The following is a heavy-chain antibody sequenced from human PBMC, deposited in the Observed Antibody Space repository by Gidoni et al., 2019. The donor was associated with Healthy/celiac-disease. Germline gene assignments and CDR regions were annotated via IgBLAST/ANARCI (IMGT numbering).Heavy chain of an antibody. CDR1: GGSISSYY. D-gene: IGHD5-12*01. Sequence: QVQLQESGPGLVKPSETLSLPCTVSGGSISSYYCRWIRQPPGKGLEWIGYIYYSGSTNYNPSLKSRVTISVDTSKNQFSLKLSSVTAADTAVYYCAREPPTYSGYDSSPYWYFDLWGRGTLVTVSS. J-gene: IGHJ2*01. CDR3: AREPPTYSGYDSSPYWYFDL. CDR2: IYYSGST. V-gene: IGHV4-59*01.